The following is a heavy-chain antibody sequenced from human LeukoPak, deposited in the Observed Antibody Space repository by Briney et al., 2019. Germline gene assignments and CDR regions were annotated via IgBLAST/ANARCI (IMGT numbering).Heavy chain of an antibody. CDR3: ARELGINAFDV. CDR2: IDPNSGVT. CDR1: GYTLTDNH. Sequence: GASVKVSCKASGYTLTDNHLYWVRQAPGQGLEWMGWIDPNSGVTNFAQNFQGRLTMTTDMSISTAYMELSRLTSDDTTVYYCARELGINAFDVWGQGTLVTVFS. D-gene: IGHD7-27*01. V-gene: IGHV1-2*02. J-gene: IGHJ3*01.